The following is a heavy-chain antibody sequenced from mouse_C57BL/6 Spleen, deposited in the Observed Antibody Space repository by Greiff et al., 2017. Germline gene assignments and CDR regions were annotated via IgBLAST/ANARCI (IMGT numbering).Heavy chain of an antibody. CDR3: ARNGDSNSYAMDY. J-gene: IGHJ4*01. Sequence: EVKVEESGGGLVKPGGSLKLSCAASGFTFSSYTMSWVRQTPEKRLEWVATISGGGGNTYYPDSVKGRFTISRDNAKNTLYLQMSSLRSEDTALYYCARNGDSNSYAMDYWGQGTSVTVSS. CDR2: ISGGGGNT. CDR1: GFTFSSYT. D-gene: IGHD2-5*01. V-gene: IGHV5-9*01.